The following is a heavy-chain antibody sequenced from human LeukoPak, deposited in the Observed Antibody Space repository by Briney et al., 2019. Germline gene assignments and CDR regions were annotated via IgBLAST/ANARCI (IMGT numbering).Heavy chain of an antibody. V-gene: IGHV4-59*01. CDR1: GGSISSYY. CDR3: ARVSGYDWESFYDY. D-gene: IGHD5-12*01. Sequence: SETLSLTCAVSGGSISSYYWSWIRQPPGKGLEWIGYIYYSGSTNYNPSLKSRVTISVDTSKNQFSLKLSSVTAADTAVYYCARVSGYDWESFYDYWGQGTLVTVSS. CDR2: IYYSGST. J-gene: IGHJ4*02.